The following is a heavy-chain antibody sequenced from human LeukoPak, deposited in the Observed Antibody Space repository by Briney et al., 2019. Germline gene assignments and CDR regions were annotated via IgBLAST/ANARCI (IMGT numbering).Heavy chain of an antibody. CDR1: GFTFSSYW. D-gene: IGHD4-17*01. CDR2: INSDGSST. J-gene: IGHJ4*02. V-gene: IGHV3-74*01. CDR3: AEGGHDYGDYGRY. Sequence: GGSLRLSCAASGFTFSSYWMHWVRQAPGKGLVWVSRINSDGSSTSYVDSVKGRFTTSRDNAKNTLYLQMNSLRAEDTAVYYCAEGGHDYGDYGRYWGQGTLVTVSS.